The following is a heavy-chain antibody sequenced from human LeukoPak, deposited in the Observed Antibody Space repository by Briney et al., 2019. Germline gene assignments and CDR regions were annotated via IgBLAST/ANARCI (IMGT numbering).Heavy chain of an antibody. CDR2: IYHSGLI. J-gene: IGHJ4*02. CDR3: ASFAAMGQRGYFDY. D-gene: IGHD5-18*01. Sequence: SETLSLTCTVSGYSISSGYYWGWIRQPPGKGLEWIANIYHSGLIYYNPSLKSRITISIDTSKNQFSLKLSSVTAADTAVYYCASFAAMGQRGYFDYWGQGTLVTVSS. V-gene: IGHV4-38-2*02. CDR1: GYSISSGYY.